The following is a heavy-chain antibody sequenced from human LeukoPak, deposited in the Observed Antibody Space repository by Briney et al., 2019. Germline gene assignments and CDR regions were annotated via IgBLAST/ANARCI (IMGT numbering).Heavy chain of an antibody. D-gene: IGHD6-19*01. CDR2: ISGSGDST. CDR1: GFTFSSYA. Sequence: GGSLRLSCAASGFTFSSYAMRWVRQAPGKGLEWVSAISGSGDSTYYADSVKGRFTISRDNSKNTLYLQMNSLRAEDTAVYYCARRSGIAVAGAFDYWGQGTLVTVSS. J-gene: IGHJ4*02. V-gene: IGHV3-23*01. CDR3: ARRSGIAVAGAFDY.